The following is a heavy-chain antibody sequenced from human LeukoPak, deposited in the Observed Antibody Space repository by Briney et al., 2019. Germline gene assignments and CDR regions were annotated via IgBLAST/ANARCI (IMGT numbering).Heavy chain of an antibody. J-gene: IGHJ3*02. CDR3: ARDMELADEAFDI. CDR1: GFTFSDYY. Sequence: PGGSLRLSCAASGFTFSDYYMSWIRQAPGKGLEWVAVISYDGSNKYYADSVKGRFTISRDNSKNTLYLQMNSLRAEDTAVYYCARDMELADEAFDIWGQGTMVTVSS. V-gene: IGHV3-30-3*01. D-gene: IGHD1-1*01. CDR2: ISYDGSNK.